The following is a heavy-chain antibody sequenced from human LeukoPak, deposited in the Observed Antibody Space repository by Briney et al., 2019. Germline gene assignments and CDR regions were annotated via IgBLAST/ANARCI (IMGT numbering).Heavy chain of an antibody. D-gene: IGHD4-17*01. CDR2: IHYTGST. CDR3: ARGGTYYGDFDY. V-gene: IGHV4-59*12. CDR1: GGSISSYY. J-gene: IGHJ4*02. Sequence: SETLSLTCTVSGGSISSYYWSWIRKSPGRGLECIGYIHYTGSTNYNPSLKSRVTVSVETSKNQFSLKLSSVTAADTAVYYCARGGTYYGDFDYWGQGTPVTVSS.